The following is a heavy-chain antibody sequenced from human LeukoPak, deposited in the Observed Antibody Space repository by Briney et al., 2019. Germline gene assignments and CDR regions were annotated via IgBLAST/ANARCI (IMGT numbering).Heavy chain of an antibody. J-gene: IGHJ3*02. CDR1: GGSISSYY. CDR3: ASDLTIVGIPAFDI. CDR2: IYTSGST. D-gene: IGHD2/OR15-2a*01. Sequence: PSETLSLTCTVSGGSISSYYWSWIRQPAGRGLEWIGHIYTSGSTNYNPSLRSRVTMSIDTSKNQFSLKLSSVTAADTAVYYCASDLTIVGIPAFDIWGQGTTVTVSS. V-gene: IGHV4-4*07.